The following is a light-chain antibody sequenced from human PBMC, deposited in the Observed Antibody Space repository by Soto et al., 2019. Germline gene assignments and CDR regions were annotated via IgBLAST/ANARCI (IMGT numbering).Light chain of an antibody. J-gene: IGKJ1*01. V-gene: IGKV1-27*01. CDR1: HGISNY. CDR3: QQYRT. Sequence: DIQLTQSPSFLSASVGDGVTITCRASHGISNYLAWYQQKPGKAPKLLIYAASTLQSGVPSRFSGSGSGTDFTLTISRLEPEDFAVYYCQQYRTFGQGTKVDIK. CDR2: AAS.